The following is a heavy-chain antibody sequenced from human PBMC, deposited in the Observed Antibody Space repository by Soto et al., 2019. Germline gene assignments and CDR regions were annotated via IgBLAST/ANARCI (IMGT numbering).Heavy chain of an antibody. Sequence: SETLSLTCAVYGGSFSEYYWSWIRQPPGKGLEWIGEIHHNGRVNYNPSLKSRVSISVDTSKSQSSLKLNSVTAAGTAVYYCARGRGYCAGGDCLNWLDPWGQGTLVTVS. D-gene: IGHD2-8*02. CDR2: IHHNGRV. J-gene: IGHJ5*02. V-gene: IGHV4-34*01. CDR1: GGSFSEYY. CDR3: ARGRGYCAGGDCLNWLDP.